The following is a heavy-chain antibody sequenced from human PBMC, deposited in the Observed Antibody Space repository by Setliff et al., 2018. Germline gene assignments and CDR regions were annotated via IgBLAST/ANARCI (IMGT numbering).Heavy chain of an antibody. CDR1: GYTLSNSI. J-gene: IGHJ4*02. Sequence: ASVKVSCKASGYTLSNSILSWVRQAPGQGLEWMGWISAYNGKTYYAPRLQDRVTLTADTSTNTAYMELRSLISDDTAVYYCSRLVRFCTRTTCQRLSGDDFWGQGTLVTVSS. CDR3: SRLVRFCTRTTCQRLSGDDF. D-gene: IGHD2-8*01. V-gene: IGHV1-18*01. CDR2: ISAYNGKT.